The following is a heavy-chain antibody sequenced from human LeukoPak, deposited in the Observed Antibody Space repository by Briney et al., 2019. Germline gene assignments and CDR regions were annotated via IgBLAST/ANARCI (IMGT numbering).Heavy chain of an antibody. V-gene: IGHV4-59*08. Sequence: SETLSLTCTVSGGSISSFYWGWIRQPPGKGLEWIGYIYYIGSTNYNPSLKSRVTISVDTSKSQFSLKLNSVTAADTAVYYCARHRSFVGMDVWGQGTTVTVSS. CDR3: ARHRSFVGMDV. CDR1: GGSISSFY. J-gene: IGHJ6*02. CDR2: IYYIGST.